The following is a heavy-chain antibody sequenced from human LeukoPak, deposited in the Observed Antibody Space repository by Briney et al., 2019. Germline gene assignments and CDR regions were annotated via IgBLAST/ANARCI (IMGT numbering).Heavy chain of an antibody. D-gene: IGHD1-26*01. CDR2: ISWNRGSL. V-gene: IGHV3-9*01. CDR1: GFTFDDYA. CDR3: AKDIGEVGATPYFDY. Sequence: GRSLRLSCAASGFTFDDYAMHWVRQAPGKGLEWVSGISWNRGSLGYADSVKGRFTTSRDNAKNSLYLQMNSLRAEDTALYYCAKDIGEVGATPYFDYWGQGTLVTVSS. J-gene: IGHJ4*02.